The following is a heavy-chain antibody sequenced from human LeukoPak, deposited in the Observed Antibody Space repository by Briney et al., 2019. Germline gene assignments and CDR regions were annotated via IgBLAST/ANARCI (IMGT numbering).Heavy chain of an antibody. CDR2: INFSGGNT. D-gene: IGHD2-2*01. CDR3: TRDTEPAI. CDR1: GFNPIDSA. V-gene: IGHV3-23*01. J-gene: IGHJ3*02. Sequence: GGSLRLSCVSTGFNPIDSAMRPVRQAPGKGLEWLSLINFSGGNTYYAASMKGRFTISRDNSKYTLYLQMNSLRAEDAAIYYATRDTEPAIWGLGTMVTVSS.